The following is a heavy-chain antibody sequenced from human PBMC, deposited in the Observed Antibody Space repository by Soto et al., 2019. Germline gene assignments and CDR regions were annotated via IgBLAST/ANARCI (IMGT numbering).Heavy chain of an antibody. CDR2: ISHDGFSQ. Sequence: QVQLVESGGGVVQPGTSLRLSCVVSGFTLSNPGVHWVRQAPGKGLEWVAMISHDGFSQQYVESVRGRFTISRDNSKNTVYLQMNSLRPEATSVYYCAKVWSSSGWFNWVVSRGQGTLVIVSS. D-gene: IGHD6-13*01. V-gene: IGHV3-30*18. CDR1: GFTLSNPG. J-gene: IGHJ5*01. CDR3: AKVWSSSGWFNWVVS.